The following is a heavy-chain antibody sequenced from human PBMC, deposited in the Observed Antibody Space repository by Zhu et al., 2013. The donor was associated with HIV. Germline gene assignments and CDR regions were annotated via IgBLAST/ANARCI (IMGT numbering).Heavy chain of an antibody. V-gene: IGHV1-2*02. Sequence: QVQLVQSGAEVKKPGASVKVSCKASGYTFTDYYIHWVRQAPGQGLEWMGWIDPNSGATNYPQKFRGRVTMTRDTSINTAYMELGGLRYDDTAIYYCASDVWEKALDIWGPGTILTVSS. J-gene: IGHJ3*02. CDR3: ASDVWEKALDI. CDR1: GYTFTDYY. CDR2: IDPNSGAT. D-gene: IGHD3-16*01.